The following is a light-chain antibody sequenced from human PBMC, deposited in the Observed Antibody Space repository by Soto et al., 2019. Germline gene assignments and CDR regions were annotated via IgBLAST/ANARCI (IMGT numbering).Light chain of an antibody. CDR3: CSFAGSNTFV. CDR1: SSDIGSYNL. CDR2: EGS. V-gene: IGLV2-23*03. Sequence: QSVLTHPASVSGSPGQSITLSCTGTSSDIGSYNLVSWYQQHPGKAPKLMIYEGSKRPSGVSNRFSGSKSGNTASLTISGLQAEEEADYYCCSFAGSNTFVFGTGTKVTVL. J-gene: IGLJ1*01.